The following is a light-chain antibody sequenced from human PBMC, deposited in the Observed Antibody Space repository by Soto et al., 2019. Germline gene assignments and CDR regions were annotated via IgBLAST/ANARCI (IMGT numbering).Light chain of an antibody. V-gene: IGLV2-14*01. CDR1: SSDVGAYDY. Sequence: QSSLTQPASVSGSPGQSITISCTGTSSDVGAYDYVSWYQQHSGKAPKLMIHEVSNRPSGVSNRFSGYKSGNTASLTISGLQAEDEADYYCSSYTNTSPLVGVGPGTKATVL. CDR3: SSYTNTSPLVG. J-gene: IGLJ1*01. CDR2: EVS.